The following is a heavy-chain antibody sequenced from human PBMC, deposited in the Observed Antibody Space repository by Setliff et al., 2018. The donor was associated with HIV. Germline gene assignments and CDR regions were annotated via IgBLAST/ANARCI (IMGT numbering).Heavy chain of an antibody. V-gene: IGHV4-34*01. D-gene: IGHD3-10*01. Sequence: SETLSLTCAVYGGSFSGYYWSWIRQPPGKGLEWIGEINHSGNIKYHASLKSRVTISKDTSKNQISLKPRSVTAADTAVYYCARGLNYYGSGSYLPLGYWGQGTLVTVSS. J-gene: IGHJ4*02. CDR3: ARGLNYYGSGSYLPLGY. CDR1: GGSFSGYY. CDR2: INHSGNI.